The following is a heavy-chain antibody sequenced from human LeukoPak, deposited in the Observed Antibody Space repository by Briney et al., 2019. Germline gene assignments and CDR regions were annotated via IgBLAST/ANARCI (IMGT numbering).Heavy chain of an antibody. V-gene: IGHV3-9*01. D-gene: IGHD5-24*01. Sequence: GGSLRLSCAASGFTFSSYAMSWVRQAPGKGLEWVSGISWNSGSIGYADSVKGLFTISRDNAKNSLYLQMNSLRAEDTALYYCAKDTRDEMATIDYWGQGTLVTVSS. J-gene: IGHJ4*02. CDR2: ISWNSGSI. CDR3: AKDTRDEMATIDY. CDR1: GFTFSSYA.